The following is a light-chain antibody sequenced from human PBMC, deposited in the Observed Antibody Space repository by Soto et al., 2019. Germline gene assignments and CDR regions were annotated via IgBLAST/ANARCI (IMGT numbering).Light chain of an antibody. Sequence: MTQSPATLSASVGDRVTITCRASQSITTWLAWYQQKPGKAPKLLIYKATNLQSGVPSRFSGSGSGTEFTLTISSLQPDDFATYYCQHYNSYSEAFGQGTKVDIK. CDR3: QHYNSYSEA. CDR1: QSITTW. CDR2: KAT. J-gene: IGKJ1*01. V-gene: IGKV1-5*03.